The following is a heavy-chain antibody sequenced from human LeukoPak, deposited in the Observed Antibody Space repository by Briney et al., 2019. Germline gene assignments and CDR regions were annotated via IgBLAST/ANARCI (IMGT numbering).Heavy chain of an antibody. J-gene: IGHJ6*02. V-gene: IGHV1-8*01. CDR1: GYTFTSYD. CDR2: MNPNSGNT. Sequence: GASVKVSCKASGYTFTSYDINWVRQATGQGLERMGWMNPNSGNTGYAQKFQGRVTMTRNTSISTAYMELSSLRSEDTAVYCCARDQYYYYGMDVWGQGTTVTVSS. CDR3: ARDQYYYYGMDV.